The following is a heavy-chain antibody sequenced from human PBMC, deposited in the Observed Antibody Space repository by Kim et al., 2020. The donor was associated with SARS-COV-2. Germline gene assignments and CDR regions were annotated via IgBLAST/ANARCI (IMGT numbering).Heavy chain of an antibody. CDR2: ISWNSGSI. CDR1: GFTFDDYA. CDR3: AKEINPGWLQGAFDI. J-gene: IGHJ3*02. Sequence: GGSLRLSCAASGFTFDDYAMHWVRQAPGKGLEWVSGISWNSGSIGYADSVKGRFTISRDNAKNSLYLQMNSLRAEDTALYYCAKEINPGWLQGAFDIWGQGTMVTVSS. D-gene: IGHD5-12*01. V-gene: IGHV3-9*01.